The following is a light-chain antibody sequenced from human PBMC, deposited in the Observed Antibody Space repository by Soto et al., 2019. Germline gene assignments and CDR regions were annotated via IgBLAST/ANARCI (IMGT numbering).Light chain of an antibody. CDR1: SSDVGGYNY. CDR3: SSYTSSSTYV. V-gene: IGLV2-14*01. Sequence: QSVLTQPASVSGSPGQSITISCTGTSSDVGGYNYVSWYQQHPGKAPKLMIYDVSNRPSGVSNRFSGSKSGTTASLTISGLQAEDEADYYCSSYTSSSTYVFGTGTKLTV. J-gene: IGLJ1*01. CDR2: DVS.